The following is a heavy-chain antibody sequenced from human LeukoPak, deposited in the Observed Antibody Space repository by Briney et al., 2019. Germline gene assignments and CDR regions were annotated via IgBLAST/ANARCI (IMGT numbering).Heavy chain of an antibody. CDR2: IYPGDSDT. Sequence: PGESLKISCEGSGYSFTSYWIGWVRQMPGKGLEWMGIIYPGDSDTRYSPSFQGQVTISADKSISTAYLQWSSLKASDTAMYYCARRYSSSWYGYYFDYWGQGTLVTVSS. D-gene: IGHD6-13*01. V-gene: IGHV5-51*03. CDR3: ARRYSSSWYGYYFDY. J-gene: IGHJ4*02. CDR1: GYSFTSYW.